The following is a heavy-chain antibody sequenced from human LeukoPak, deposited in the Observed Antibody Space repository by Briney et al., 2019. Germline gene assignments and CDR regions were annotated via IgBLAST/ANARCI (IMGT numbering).Heavy chain of an antibody. Sequence: GESLKISCKGSGYRFTNYWIGWVRQMPGKGLEWMGIIYPGDSDTRYSPSFQGQVTISADKSISTAYLQWSSLKASDTAMYYCARHPLTYCSGTSCYYDYWGQGTLVTVSS. D-gene: IGHD2-2*01. J-gene: IGHJ4*02. CDR2: IYPGDSDT. CDR1: GYRFTNYW. V-gene: IGHV5-51*01. CDR3: ARHPLTYCSGTSCYYDY.